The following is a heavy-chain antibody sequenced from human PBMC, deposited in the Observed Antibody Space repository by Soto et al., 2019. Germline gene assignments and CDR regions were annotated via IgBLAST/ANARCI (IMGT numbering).Heavy chain of an antibody. V-gene: IGHV1-18*01. CDR1: GYSFTTYG. CDR2: ISGYNGNT. CDR3: AREGPAPYYYAGMDV. Sequence: QVQLVQSGGEVKKPGASVKVSCKTSGYSFTTYGISWVRQAPGQGLEWMGWISGYNGNTHYAQKFQGGVSMTTDTSASTADMELRSLRSDDTAVYYCAREGPAPYYYAGMDVWGQGTTVTVSS. J-gene: IGHJ6*02.